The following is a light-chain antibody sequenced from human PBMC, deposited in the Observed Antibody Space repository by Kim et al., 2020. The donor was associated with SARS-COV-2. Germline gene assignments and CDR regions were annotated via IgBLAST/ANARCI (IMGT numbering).Light chain of an antibody. J-gene: IGLJ2*01. CDR3: NSRGSNDDVV. Sequence: VALGQTVRITCQGDSLRSYTATWYQQKPGQAPRVVIYGKNNRPSGIPDRFSGSSSGNTASLTITGTQAGDEADYYCNSRGSNDDVVFGGGTQLTVL. CDR1: SLRSYT. V-gene: IGLV3-19*01. CDR2: GKN.